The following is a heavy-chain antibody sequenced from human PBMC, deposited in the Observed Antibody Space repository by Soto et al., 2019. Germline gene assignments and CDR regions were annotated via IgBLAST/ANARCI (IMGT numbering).Heavy chain of an antibody. CDR1: GFTFTSSA. CDR2: IVVGSGNT. D-gene: IGHD5-18*01. Sequence: SVKVSCKASGFTFTSSAVQWVRQARGQRLEWIGWIVVGSGNTNYAQKFQERVTITRDMSTSTAYMELSSLRSEDTAVYYCAAGDTATGYGMDVWGQGTTVTVSS. J-gene: IGHJ6*02. CDR3: AAGDTATGYGMDV. V-gene: IGHV1-58*01.